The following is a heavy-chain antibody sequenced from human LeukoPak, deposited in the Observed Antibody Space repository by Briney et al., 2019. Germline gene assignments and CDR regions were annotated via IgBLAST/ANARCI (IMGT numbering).Heavy chain of an antibody. J-gene: IGHJ5*02. CDR2: MNPNSGNT. CDR3: ARGIPSFDWLLPRKNWFDP. D-gene: IGHD3-9*01. V-gene: IGHV1-8*01. Sequence: ASVKVSCKASGYTFTSYDINWVRQATGQGLEWMGWMNPNSGNTGYAQKFQGRVTMTRNTSISTAYMELSSLRSEDTAVYYCARGIPSFDWLLPRKNWFDPWGQGTLVTVSS. CDR1: GYTFTSYD.